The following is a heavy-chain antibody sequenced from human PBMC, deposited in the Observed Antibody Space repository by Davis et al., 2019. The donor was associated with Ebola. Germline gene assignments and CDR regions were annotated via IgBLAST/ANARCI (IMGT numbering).Heavy chain of an antibody. CDR3: ARLSGLFSSSSGALYFDL. CDR1: GVSINTYY. V-gene: IGHV4-4*07. D-gene: IGHD6-6*01. CDR2: IYTSGNS. Sequence: SETLSLTCTVSGVSINTYYWSWIRQSAGKGLEWIGRIYTSGNSKYNASLKSRVTMSLDTSKNQFSLKLTSVTAADTAVYFCARLSGLFSSSSGALYFDLWGRGTLVSVSS. J-gene: IGHJ2*01.